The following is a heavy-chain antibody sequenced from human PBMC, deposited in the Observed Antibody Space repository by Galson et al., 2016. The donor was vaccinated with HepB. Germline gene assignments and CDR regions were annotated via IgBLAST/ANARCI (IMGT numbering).Heavy chain of an antibody. Sequence: SLRLSCAASGFTFSSYWKHWVRQAPGKGLVWVSRVNSDGSGTGYADSVKGRFTISRDNAKNMLFLQMNSLKVEDTAVYYCARSYVPGSDRKNYYMDVWGRGTTVTVSS. D-gene: IGHD3-16*01. CDR3: ARSYVPGSDRKNYYMDV. CDR1: GFTFSSYW. J-gene: IGHJ6*03. V-gene: IGHV3-74*01. CDR2: VNSDGSGT.